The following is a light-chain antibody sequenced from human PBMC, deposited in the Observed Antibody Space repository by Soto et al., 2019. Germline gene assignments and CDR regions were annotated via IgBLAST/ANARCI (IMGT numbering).Light chain of an antibody. CDR2: DAS. CDR3: QQYNNWLWT. CDR1: QSVSRN. Sequence: EIVMTQSPATLSLSPGERATLSCRASQSVSRNVAWYQQKPGQAPRLLIHDASTRATGISGRFSGSGSGTEFTLTISSLQSEDFAVYYCQQYNNWLWTFGQGTKVEIK. V-gene: IGKV3-15*01. J-gene: IGKJ1*01.